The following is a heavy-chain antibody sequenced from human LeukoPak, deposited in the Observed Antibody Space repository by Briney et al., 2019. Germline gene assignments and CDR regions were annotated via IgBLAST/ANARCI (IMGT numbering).Heavy chain of an antibody. Sequence: GGSLRLSCALSGFSFNTNGMNWVRQGPGKGLEWLATIAGGDESTYYADSVKGRFAISRDNSKNTVFLHMNSLRVEDTAVYYCARGVYWSLDYWGQGTPVTVSS. CDR3: ARGVYWSLDY. D-gene: IGHD1-1*01. CDR1: GFSFNTNG. V-gene: IGHV3-23*01. CDR2: IAGGDEST. J-gene: IGHJ4*02.